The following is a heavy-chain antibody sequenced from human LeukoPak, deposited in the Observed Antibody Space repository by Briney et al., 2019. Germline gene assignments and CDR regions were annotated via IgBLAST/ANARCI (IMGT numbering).Heavy chain of an antibody. V-gene: IGHV1-18*04. CDR3: ARVKRITMVRGVISGIDV. J-gene: IGHJ6*04. D-gene: IGHD3-10*01. CDR1: GYTFTSYG. Sequence: ASVKVSCKASGYTFTSYGISWVRQAPGQGLEWMGWISAYNGNTNYAQKLQGRVTTTTDTSTSTAYMELRSLRSDDTAVYYCARVKRITMVRGVISGIDVWGKGTTVTVSS. CDR2: ISAYNGNT.